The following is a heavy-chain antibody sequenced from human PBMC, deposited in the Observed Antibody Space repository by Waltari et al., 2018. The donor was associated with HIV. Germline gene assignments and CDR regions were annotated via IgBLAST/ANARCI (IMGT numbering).Heavy chain of an antibody. CDR2: IYSGGST. Sequence: EVQLVETGGGLIQPGGSLRLSCAASGFIVRGNYMNWVRQAPGKGLEWVSVIYSGGSTYYADSVKGRFTISRDNSKNTLYLQMNSLRAEDTAVYYCARALFGGSRGGYFDYWGQGTLVTVSS. CDR3: ARALFGGSRGGYFDY. CDR1: GFIVRGNY. D-gene: IGHD2-15*01. V-gene: IGHV3-53*02. J-gene: IGHJ4*02.